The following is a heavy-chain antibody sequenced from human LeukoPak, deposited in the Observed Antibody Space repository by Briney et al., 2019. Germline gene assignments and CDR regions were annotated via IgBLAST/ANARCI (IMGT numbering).Heavy chain of an antibody. Sequence: GGSLRLSCAASGNYWMHWVRQAPGKGLVWVSHINGDGSWTTYADSVKGRFTISKDNSKNTLYLQMNSLRAEDTAKYYCASTNYRGGTTGYNWFDPWGQGTLVTVSS. J-gene: IGHJ5*02. CDR3: ASTNYRGGTTGYNWFDP. D-gene: IGHD1-26*01. V-gene: IGHV3-74*01. CDR1: GNYW. CDR2: INGDGSWT.